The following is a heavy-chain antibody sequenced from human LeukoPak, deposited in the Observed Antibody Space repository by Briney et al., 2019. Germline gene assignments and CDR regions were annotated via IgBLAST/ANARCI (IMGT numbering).Heavy chain of an antibody. V-gene: IGHV3-74*01. CDR1: GFTFSNYW. CDR3: IRDFRSADL. CDR2: IYVDGRTT. Sequence: GGSLRLSCVASGFTFSNYWMHWFRQPPGKGLVWVSRIYVDGRTTNYADSVKGRFTNSRDNAKNTVYLEMNSLSVEDTATYYCIRDFRSADLWGQGTLVTVTS. J-gene: IGHJ5*02.